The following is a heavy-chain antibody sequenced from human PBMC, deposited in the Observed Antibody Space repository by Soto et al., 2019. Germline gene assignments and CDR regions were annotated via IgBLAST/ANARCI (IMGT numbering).Heavy chain of an antibody. J-gene: IGHJ4*02. CDR3: ARGGSGYESEPFDY. CDR2: IWYDGSNK. Sequence: GGSLRLSCAASGFTFSSYGMHWVRQAPGKGLEWVAVIWYDGSNKYYADSVKGRFTISRDNSKNTLYLQMNSLRAEDTAVYYCARGGSGYESEPFDYGGQGTLVTVSS. V-gene: IGHV3-33*01. D-gene: IGHD5-12*01. CDR1: GFTFSSYG.